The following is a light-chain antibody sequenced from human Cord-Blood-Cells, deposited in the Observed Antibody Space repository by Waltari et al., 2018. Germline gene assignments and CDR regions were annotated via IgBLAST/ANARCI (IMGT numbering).Light chain of an antibody. CDR2: WAS. V-gene: IGKV4-1*01. J-gene: IGKJ4*01. Sequence: DIVMTQSPASLAVSLGERATINCKPSQSVLYSSNNKNYLAWYQQKPGQPPKLLIYWASTRESGVPDRFSGSGSGTDFTLTISSLQAEDVAVYYCQQYYSTPPTFGGGTKVEIK. CDR3: QQYYSTPPT. CDR1: QSVLYSSNNKNY.